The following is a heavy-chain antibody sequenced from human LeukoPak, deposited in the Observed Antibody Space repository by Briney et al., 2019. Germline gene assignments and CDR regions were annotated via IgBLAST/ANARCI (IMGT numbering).Heavy chain of an antibody. Sequence: GGSLRLSCAASGFTFSSYSMNWVRQAPGKGLEWVSSISSSSSYMYYADSVKGRFTISRDNAKNSLYLQMNSLRAEDTAVYYCARVLYSGYDSDYWGQGTLVTVSS. V-gene: IGHV3-21*01. J-gene: IGHJ4*02. CDR3: ARVLYSGYDSDY. CDR1: GFTFSSYS. D-gene: IGHD5-12*01. CDR2: ISSSSSYM.